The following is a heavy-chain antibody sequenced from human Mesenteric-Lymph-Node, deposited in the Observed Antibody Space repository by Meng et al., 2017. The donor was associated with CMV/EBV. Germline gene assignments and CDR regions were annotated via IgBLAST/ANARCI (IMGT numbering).Heavy chain of an antibody. CDR2: IRYDGSNK. CDR3: AKGYCSSISCSGGY. D-gene: IGHD2-2*01. V-gene: IGHV3-30*02. J-gene: IGHJ4*02. Sequence: GGSLRLSCAASGFTFSSYGMHWVRQAPGKGLEWVAFIRYDGSNKYYADSVKGRFTISRDNSKNTLYLQMNSLRAEDTAVYYCAKGYCSSISCSGGYWGQGTLVTSPQ. CDR1: GFTFSSYG.